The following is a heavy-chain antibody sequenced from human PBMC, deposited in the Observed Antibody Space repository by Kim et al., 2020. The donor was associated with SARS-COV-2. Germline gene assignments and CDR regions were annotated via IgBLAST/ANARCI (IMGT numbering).Heavy chain of an antibody. CDR3: TTDGVGATRGYYYYGMDV. CDR1: GFTFSGSA. CDR2: IRSKANSYAT. J-gene: IGHJ6*02. D-gene: IGHD1-26*01. Sequence: GGSLRLSCAASGFTFSGSAMHWVRQASGKGLEWVGRIRSKANSYATAYAASVKGRFTISRDDSKNTAYLQMNSLKTEDTAVYYCTTDGVGATRGYYYYGMDVWGQGTTVTVSS. V-gene: IGHV3-73*01.